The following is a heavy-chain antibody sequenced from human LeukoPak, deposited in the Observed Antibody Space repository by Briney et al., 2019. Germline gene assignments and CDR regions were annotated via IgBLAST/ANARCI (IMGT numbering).Heavy chain of an antibody. J-gene: IGHJ4*02. Sequence: SETLSLTCTVSGGSVSNGSYYWSWIRQPPGKGLEWIGYIYYSGSTNYNPSLKSRVTISVDTSKNQFSLKLSSVTAADTAVYYCARVTRPQLWPRGTFDYWGQGTLVTVSS. CDR1: GGSVSNGSYY. V-gene: IGHV4-61*01. CDR3: ARVTRPQLWPRGTFDY. D-gene: IGHD5-18*01. CDR2: IYYSGST.